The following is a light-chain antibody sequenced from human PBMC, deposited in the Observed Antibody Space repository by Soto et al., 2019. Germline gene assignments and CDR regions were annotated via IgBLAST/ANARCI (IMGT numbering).Light chain of an antibody. CDR3: SSYTASTTPYV. CDR1: SSDIGIYNY. Sequence: QSALTQPASVSGSPGQSITISCIGTSSDIGIYNYVSWYQQHPGKAPKLMLYEVSNRPSGVSNRFSGSKSGITASLTISGLQADDEADYYCSSYTASTTPYVFGTGTKLTVL. CDR2: EVS. J-gene: IGLJ1*01. V-gene: IGLV2-14*01.